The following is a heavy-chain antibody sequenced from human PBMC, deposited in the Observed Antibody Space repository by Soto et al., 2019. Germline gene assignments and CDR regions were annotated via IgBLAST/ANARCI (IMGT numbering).Heavy chain of an antibody. CDR1: AGTSSSYA. CDR3: ARDTWGIAVPLYYYGMDV. Sequence: SVTVSSKASAGTSSSYAISWVRQAPGQGLEWMGGIIPIFGTANYAQKFQGRVTITADESTSTAYMELSSLRSEDTAVYYCARDTWGIAVPLYYYGMDVWGQGTTVTVS. J-gene: IGHJ6*02. D-gene: IGHD6-19*01. CDR2: IIPIFGTA. V-gene: IGHV1-69*13.